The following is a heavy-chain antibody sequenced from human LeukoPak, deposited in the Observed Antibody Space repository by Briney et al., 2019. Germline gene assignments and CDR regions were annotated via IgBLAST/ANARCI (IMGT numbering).Heavy chain of an antibody. Sequence: TSGTLSLTCAVSGGSISSSNWWSWVRQPPGKGLEWIGYIYYSGSTNYNPSLKSRVTISVDTSKNQFSLKLSSVTAADTAVYYCARDPVAGTHDAFDIWGQGTMVTVSS. J-gene: IGHJ3*02. CDR3: ARDPVAGTHDAFDI. V-gene: IGHV4-4*02. CDR2: IYYSGST. D-gene: IGHD6-19*01. CDR1: GGSISSSNW.